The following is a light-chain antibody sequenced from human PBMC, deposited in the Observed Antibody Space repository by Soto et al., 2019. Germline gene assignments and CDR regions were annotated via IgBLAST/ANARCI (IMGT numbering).Light chain of an antibody. CDR3: QKYKTYSRT. Sequence: DIQMTQSPSTLSASVGDRVTITCRASQNINSWLAWYQQRPGKAPKFMICNASGLESWVPSRFGGSGSGAEFTLTISSLQPDDFATYSCQKYKTYSRTFGQGTKVEIK. J-gene: IGKJ1*01. V-gene: IGKV1-5*03. CDR2: NAS. CDR1: QNINSW.